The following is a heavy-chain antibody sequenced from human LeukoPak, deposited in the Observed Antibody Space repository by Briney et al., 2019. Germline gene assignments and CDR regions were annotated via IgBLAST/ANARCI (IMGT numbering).Heavy chain of an antibody. Sequence: SETLSLTCTVSGGSISSYYWSWIRQPPGKGLEWIGYIYYSGSTNYSPSLKSRVTISVDTSKNQFSLKLSSVTAADTAGYYCARAPVKYSSGWIFDYWGQGTLVTVSS. D-gene: IGHD6-19*01. V-gene: IGHV4-59*01. CDR1: GGSISSYY. CDR2: IYYSGST. J-gene: IGHJ4*02. CDR3: ARAPVKYSSGWIFDY.